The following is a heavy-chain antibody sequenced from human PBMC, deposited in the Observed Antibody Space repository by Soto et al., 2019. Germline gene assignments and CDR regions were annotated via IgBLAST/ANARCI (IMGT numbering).Heavy chain of an antibody. Sequence: GGSLRLSCAASGFTFSSYWMHWVRQAPGKGLVWVSRINSDGSSTSYADSVKGRFTISRDNAKNTLYLQMNSLRAEDTAVYYCAREPPDYYYGMDVWGQGTTVTVSS. CDR3: AREPPDYYYGMDV. CDR2: INSDGSST. CDR1: GFTFSSYW. V-gene: IGHV3-74*01. J-gene: IGHJ6*02.